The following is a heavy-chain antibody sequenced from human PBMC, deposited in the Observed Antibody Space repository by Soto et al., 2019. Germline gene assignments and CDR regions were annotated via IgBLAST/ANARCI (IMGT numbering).Heavy chain of an antibody. Sequence: GASLKVSCKASGYTFTSYDINWVRQATGQGLEWMGWMNPNSGNTGYAQKFQGRVTMTRNTSISTAYMELSSLRSEDTAVYYCARGLSVVQLLSYYYYYYYGMDVWGQGTTVTVSS. V-gene: IGHV1-8*01. CDR2: MNPNSGNT. D-gene: IGHD2-2*01. J-gene: IGHJ6*02. CDR1: GYTFTSYD. CDR3: ARGLSVVQLLSYYYYYYYGMDV.